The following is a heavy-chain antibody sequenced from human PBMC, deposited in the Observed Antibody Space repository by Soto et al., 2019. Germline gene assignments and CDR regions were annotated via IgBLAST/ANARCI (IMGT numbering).Heavy chain of an antibody. Sequence: LRLSCAASGFTFSSYAMSWVRQAPGKGLEWVSAISGSGGSTYYADSVKGRFTISRDNSKNTLYLQMNSLRAEDTAVYYCAKSHVVVVTYFDYWGQGTLVTVSS. CDR3: AKSHVVVVTYFDY. CDR2: ISGSGGST. V-gene: IGHV3-23*01. J-gene: IGHJ4*02. CDR1: GFTFSSYA. D-gene: IGHD3-22*01.